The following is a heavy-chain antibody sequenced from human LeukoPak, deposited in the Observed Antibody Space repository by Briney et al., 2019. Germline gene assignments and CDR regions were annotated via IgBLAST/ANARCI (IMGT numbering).Heavy chain of an antibody. V-gene: IGHV4-59*01. CDR1: GGSISSYY. CDR3: ARVDTAMVSFDY. D-gene: IGHD5-18*01. Sequence: PSETLSLICTVSGGSISSYYWSWIRRPPGKGLEWIGYIYYSGSTNYNPSLKSRVTISVDTSKNQFSLKLSSVTAADTAVYYCARVDTAMVSFDYWGQGTLVTVSS. J-gene: IGHJ4*02. CDR2: IYYSGST.